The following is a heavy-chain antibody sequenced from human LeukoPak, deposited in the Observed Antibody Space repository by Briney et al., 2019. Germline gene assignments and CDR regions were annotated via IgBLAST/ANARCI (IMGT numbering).Heavy chain of an antibody. V-gene: IGHV1-69*06. D-gene: IGHD3-22*01. Sequence: GASVKVSCKASGYTFTGYYMHWVRQAPGQGLEWMGGIIPIFGTANYAQKFQGRVTITADKSTSTAYMELSSLRSEDTAVYYCARVGPWLSLDYWGQGTLVTVSS. CDR3: ARVGPWLSLDY. J-gene: IGHJ4*02. CDR2: IIPIFGTA. CDR1: GYTFTGYY.